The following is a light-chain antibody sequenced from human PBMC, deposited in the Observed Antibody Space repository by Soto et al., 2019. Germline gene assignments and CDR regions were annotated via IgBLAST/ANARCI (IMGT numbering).Light chain of an antibody. V-gene: IGKV1-39*01. CDR2: GAS. CDR1: QNIRAH. CDR3: QQTDSSPSLT. J-gene: IGKJ5*01. Sequence: MQMTQSPSSLSASVGDRVTITCLASQNIRAHLNWYQQKPGKAPKLLIYGASNLETGVPSRFTGSGSGTDFTLSISGLQPEDFASYYCQQTDSSPSLTFGQGTRLEIK.